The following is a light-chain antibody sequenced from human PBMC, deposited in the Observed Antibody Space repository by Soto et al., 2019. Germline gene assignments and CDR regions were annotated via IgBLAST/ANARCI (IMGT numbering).Light chain of an antibody. CDR3: QQYTTSPFT. CDR1: QSVGSNY. V-gene: IGKV3-20*01. J-gene: IGKJ3*01. CDR2: GAS. Sequence: EIVLTQSPGTLSLSPGERATLYCRASQSVGSNYLAWYQQKPGQAPRVLIYGASSRATGIPDRFSGSGSGAEFTLTISSLEPEDFAVYYCQQYTTSPFTFGPGTKVDIK.